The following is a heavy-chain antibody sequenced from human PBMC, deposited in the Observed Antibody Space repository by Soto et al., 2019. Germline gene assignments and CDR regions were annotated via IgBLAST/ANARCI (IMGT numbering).Heavy chain of an antibody. V-gene: IGHV4-31*02. CDR2: ILDSGTS. CDR1: GCSISSLNDY. D-gene: IGHD2-8*02. Sequence: QVQLEQSGPGLVKPSQTLSLTCKISGCSISSLNDYWSWIRQYPGEGLEWNGYILDSGTSHYNPSLKGGVRISGDTSQSQFDLTIQSVTVADTAVYYCEIEVAWTGAFDHWGKGILVTVSS. CDR3: EIEVAWTGAFDH. J-gene: IGHJ5*02.